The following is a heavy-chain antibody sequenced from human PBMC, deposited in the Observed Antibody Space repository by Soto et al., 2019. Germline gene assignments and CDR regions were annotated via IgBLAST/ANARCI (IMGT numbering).Heavy chain of an antibody. J-gene: IGHJ4*02. D-gene: IGHD2-15*01. CDR3: ATMGTPATGLYYFDY. Sequence: VSGGSIGNLNYRRIWIRQTPVKGLEWIGFISYSGSAYYNPYPKSRVTISVDTSKNQFSLNLSFVTAADTAVYYCATMGTPATGLYYFDYWGQGTLVTVSS. V-gene: IGHV4-30-4*08. CDR2: ISYSGSA. CDR1: GGSIGNLNYR.